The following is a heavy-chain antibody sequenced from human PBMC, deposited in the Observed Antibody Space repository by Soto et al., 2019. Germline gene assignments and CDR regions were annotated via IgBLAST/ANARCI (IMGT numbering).Heavy chain of an antibody. CDR3: ARSRNYVWGSYRLYYYYGMDV. Sequence: SETLSLTCAVYGGSFSGYYWSWIRQPPGKGLEWIGEINHSGSTNYNPSLKSRVTISVDTSKNQFSLKLSSVTAADTAVYYCARSRNYVWGSYRLYYYYGMDVWGQGTTVTVSS. CDR1: GGSFSGYY. D-gene: IGHD3-16*02. CDR2: INHSGST. J-gene: IGHJ6*02. V-gene: IGHV4-34*01.